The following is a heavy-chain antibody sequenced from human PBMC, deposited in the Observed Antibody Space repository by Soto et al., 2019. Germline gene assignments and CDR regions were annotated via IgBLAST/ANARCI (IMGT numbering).Heavy chain of an antibody. CDR2: LYYGGSA. D-gene: IGHD6-19*01. CDR3: VRDGSGNLYLNWFDP. CDR1: GGSIWSYY. Sequence: NTSETLSLTCTVSGGSIWSYYWTWIRQPPGRGLEWIGHLYYGGSANYNPSLKSRVTISMDTSKNQFSLRLTSVSAADTAVYYCVRDGSGNLYLNWFDPWGQGTLVTVSS. J-gene: IGHJ5*02. V-gene: IGHV4-59*01.